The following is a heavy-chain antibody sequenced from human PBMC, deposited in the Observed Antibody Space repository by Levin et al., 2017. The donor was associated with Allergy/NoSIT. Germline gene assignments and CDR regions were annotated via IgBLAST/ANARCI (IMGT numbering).Heavy chain of an antibody. CDR1: GGSFSGYY. J-gene: IGHJ6*03. CDR2: INHSGST. V-gene: IGHV4-34*01. D-gene: IGHD2-8*02. CDR3: ARGGVLYYYYYMDV. Sequence: PSETLSLTCAVYGGSFSGYYWSWIRQPPGKGLEWIGEINHSGSTNYNPSLKSRVTISVDTSKNQFSLKLSSVTAADTAVYYCARGGVLYYYYYMDVWGKGTTVTVSS.